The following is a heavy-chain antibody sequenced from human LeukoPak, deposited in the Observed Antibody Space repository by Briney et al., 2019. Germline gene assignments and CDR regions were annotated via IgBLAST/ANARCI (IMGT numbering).Heavy chain of an antibody. J-gene: IGHJ4*02. V-gene: IGHV3-23*01. D-gene: IGHD6-13*01. Sequence: GGSLRLSCAASGFTFSNYAMNWVRLAPGKGLEWVSVISSGGGTTYYSDSVKGRFTISRDNSKNTLYLQMNSLRAEDTAVYYCAKDSAAATGSTRDWGQGTLVTVSS. CDR3: AKDSAAATGSTRD. CDR2: ISSGGGTT. CDR1: GFTFSNYA.